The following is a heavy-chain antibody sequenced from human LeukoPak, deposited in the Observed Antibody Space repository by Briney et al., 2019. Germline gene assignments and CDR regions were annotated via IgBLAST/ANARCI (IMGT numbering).Heavy chain of an antibody. CDR2: IYYSAST. Sequence: SETLSLTCTVSGGSISSYYWSWIRQPPGKGLEWIGYIYYSASTNYNPSLKSRVTISVDTSKNQFSLKLSSVTAADTAVYYCASVLSGVTYWYFDYWGQGTLVTVSS. CDR1: GGSISSYY. D-gene: IGHD1-26*01. J-gene: IGHJ4*02. CDR3: ASVLSGVTYWYFDY. V-gene: IGHV4-59*01.